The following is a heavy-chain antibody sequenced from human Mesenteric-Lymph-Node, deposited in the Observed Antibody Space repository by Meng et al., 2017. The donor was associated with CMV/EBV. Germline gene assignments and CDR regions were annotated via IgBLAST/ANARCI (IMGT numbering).Heavy chain of an antibody. CDR1: GFTFSSYS. D-gene: IGHD2-2*01. CDR3: ASSLGYCSSTSCRSYYYYGMDV. J-gene: IGHJ6*02. Sequence: GGSLRLSCAASGFTFSSYSMNWVRQAPGKGLEWVSYISSSSSTIYYADSVKGRFTISRDNAKNSLYLQMNSLRAEDTAVYYCASSLGYCSSTSCRSYYYYGMDVWGQGTTVTVSS. CDR2: ISSSSSTI. V-gene: IGHV3-48*04.